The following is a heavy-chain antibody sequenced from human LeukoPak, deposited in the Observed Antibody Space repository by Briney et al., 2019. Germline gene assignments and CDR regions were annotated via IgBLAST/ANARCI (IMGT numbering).Heavy chain of an antibody. V-gene: IGHV1-8*03. CDR1: GYTFTRYD. CDR3: ARGGITGTDAEYYYYYMDV. J-gene: IGHJ6*03. D-gene: IGHD1-7*01. CDR2: MNPNTGHT. Sequence: ASVKVSCKTSGYTFTRYDINWVRQATGQRLEWMGWMNPNTGHTAYAPKFQGRVTFTRNTSVSTAYMELDILISEDTAVYFCARGGITGTDAEYYYYYMDVWGKGTTVTVSS.